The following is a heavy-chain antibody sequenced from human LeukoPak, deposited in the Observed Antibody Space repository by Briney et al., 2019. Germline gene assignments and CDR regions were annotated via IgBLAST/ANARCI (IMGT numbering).Heavy chain of an antibody. D-gene: IGHD4-17*01. J-gene: IGHJ4*02. CDR2: ISSSGNTT. CDR3: ARALGPTTVTPSY. Sequence: GGTLRLSCAASGFIFSNYGMNWVRQAPGKGLEWVSYISSSGNTTKNADSVKGRFTITRDNAKNSLYLQMNSLRAEDTAVYYCARALGPTTVTPSYWGQGTMVTVSS. CDR1: GFIFSNYG. V-gene: IGHV3-48*04.